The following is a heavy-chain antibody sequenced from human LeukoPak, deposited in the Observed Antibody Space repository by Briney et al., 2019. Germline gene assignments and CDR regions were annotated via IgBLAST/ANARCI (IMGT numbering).Heavy chain of an antibody. D-gene: IGHD5-18*01. CDR2: INSDGSST. CDR3: AKDYSYEGNTFDI. J-gene: IGHJ3*02. V-gene: IGHV3-74*01. CDR1: GFTFSSYW. Sequence: QPGGSLRLSCAASGFTFSSYWMHWVRQAPGKGLVWVSRINSDGSSTSYADSVKGRFTISRDNSKNTLYLQMNSLRAEDTAVYYCAKDYSYEGNTFDIWGQGTMVTVSS.